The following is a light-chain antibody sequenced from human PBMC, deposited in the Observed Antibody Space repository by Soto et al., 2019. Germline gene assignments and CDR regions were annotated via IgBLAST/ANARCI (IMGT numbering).Light chain of an antibody. CDR1: QSVNSN. J-gene: IGKJ5*01. CDR2: DAS. V-gene: IGKV3-15*01. CDR3: QQYNNWPRT. Sequence: EVVMTQSPATLSVSPGERATLSCRASQSVNSNLAWYQQKPGQAPRLLIYDASTRATGIPARFSGSGSGKEFTPTISSLQSEDFAAYYCQQYNNWPRTFGQGTRLEIK.